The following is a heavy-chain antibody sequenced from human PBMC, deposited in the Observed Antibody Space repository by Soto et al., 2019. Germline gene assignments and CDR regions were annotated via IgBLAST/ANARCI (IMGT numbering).Heavy chain of an antibody. D-gene: IGHD4-17*01. Sequence: SETLSLTCTVSGGYISSYYWSWIRQPPGKGLEWIGYIYYSGSTNYNPSLKSRVTISVDTSKNQFSLKLSSVTAADTAVYYCASSYGDYVIDYWGQGTLVTVSS. CDR3: ASSYGDYVIDY. CDR1: GGYISSYY. CDR2: IYYSGST. J-gene: IGHJ4*02. V-gene: IGHV4-59*01.